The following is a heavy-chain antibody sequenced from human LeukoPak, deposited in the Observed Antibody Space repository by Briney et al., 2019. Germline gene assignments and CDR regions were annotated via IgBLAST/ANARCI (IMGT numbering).Heavy chain of an antibody. CDR1: GGSVSSGSYY. CDR3: ARDRTVRGVISPAFY. Sequence: SETLSLTCTVSGGSVSSGSYYWSWIRQPPGKGLEWIGHIYYSGSTNYNPSLKSRVTISVDTSKNQFSLKLSSVTAADTAVYYCARDRTVRGVISPAFYWGQGTLVTVSS. V-gene: IGHV4-61*01. D-gene: IGHD3-10*01. J-gene: IGHJ4*02. CDR2: IYYSGST.